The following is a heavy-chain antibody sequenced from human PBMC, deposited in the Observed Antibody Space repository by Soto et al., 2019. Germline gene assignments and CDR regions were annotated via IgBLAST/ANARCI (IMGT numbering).Heavy chain of an antibody. Sequence: GVLRLSCAASGFTFSSYAMSWVRQAPGKGLEWVSAISGSGGSTYYADSVKGRFTISRDNSKNTLYLQMNSLRAEDTAVYYCAKPASSSWDYYYYYYGMDVWGQGTTVTVSS. J-gene: IGHJ6*02. CDR1: GFTFSSYA. CDR2: ISGSGGST. V-gene: IGHV3-23*01. CDR3: AKPASSSWDYYYYYYGMDV. D-gene: IGHD6-13*01.